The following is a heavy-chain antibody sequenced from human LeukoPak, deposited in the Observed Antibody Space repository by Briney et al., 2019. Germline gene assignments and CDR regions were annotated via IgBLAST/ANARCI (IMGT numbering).Heavy chain of an antibody. CDR1: GFTFDDYG. V-gene: IGHV3-20*04. J-gene: IGHJ3*02. CDR3: ARERKYQLGNPAPGAFDI. CDR2: INWNGGST. D-gene: IGHD2-2*01. Sequence: GGSLRLSCAASGFTFDDYGMSWVRQAPGKGLEWVSGINWNGGSTGYADSVKGRFTISRDNAKNSLYLQMYSLRAEDTALYYCARERKYQLGNPAPGAFDIWGQGTMVTVSS.